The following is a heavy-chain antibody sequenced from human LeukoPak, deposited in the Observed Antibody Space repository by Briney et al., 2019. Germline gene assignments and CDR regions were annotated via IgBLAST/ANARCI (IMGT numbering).Heavy chain of an antibody. J-gene: IGHJ1*01. CDR3: AKDSGIAAAGTGEYFQH. Sequence: AGGSLGLSCAASGFTFDDYAMHWVRQAPGKGLEWVSGISWNSDSIGYADSVKGRFTISRDNAKNSLYLQMNSLRAEDMALYYCAKDSGIAAAGTGEYFQHWGQGTLVTVSS. CDR2: ISWNSDSI. CDR1: GFTFDDYA. V-gene: IGHV3-9*03. D-gene: IGHD6-13*01.